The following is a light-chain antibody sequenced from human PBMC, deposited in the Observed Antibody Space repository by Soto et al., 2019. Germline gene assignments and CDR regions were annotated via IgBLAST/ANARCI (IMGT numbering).Light chain of an antibody. CDR1: SGSVSTSYH. CDR3: VLYMGSGISV. V-gene: IGLV8-61*01. CDR2: STN. Sequence: QTVVTQEPSFSVSPGGTVTLTCGLSSGSVSTSYHPSWYQQTPGQAPRTLIYSTNTRSSGVPDRFSDSILGNKAALTITGAQADDESDYYCVLYMGSGISVFGGGTKLTVL. J-gene: IGLJ2*01.